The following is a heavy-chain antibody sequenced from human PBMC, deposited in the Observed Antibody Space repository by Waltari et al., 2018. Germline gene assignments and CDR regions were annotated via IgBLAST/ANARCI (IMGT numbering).Heavy chain of an antibody. CDR2: IYYSGST. D-gene: IGHD1-1*01. Sequence: QVQLQESGPGLVKPSQTLSLTCTVSGGSISSGGYYWSWIRQHPGKGLEWIGYIYYSGSTYYNPALNGGVTISVDTSTNEFTLKLSAVTAAHTAVYYCARVGKVRDYYYYSMAVWGKGTTVTVSS. J-gene: IGHJ6*03. V-gene: IGHV4-31*03. CDR3: ARVGKVRDYYYYSMAV. CDR1: GGSISSGGYY.